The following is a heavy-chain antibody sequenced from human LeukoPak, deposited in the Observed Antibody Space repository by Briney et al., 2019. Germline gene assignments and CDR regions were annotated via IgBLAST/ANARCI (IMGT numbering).Heavy chain of an antibody. J-gene: IGHJ5*02. D-gene: IGHD3-10*01. Sequence: GASVKVSCKASGYSFTMYGISWVRQAPGQGLEWMGWISGFNAYTNYAQKLQGRVTMITDTSTSTAYMEVRGLRSDDTAVYYCARDHWSHYYGSGGENYFDPWGQGTLVTVSS. CDR3: ARDHWSHYYGSGGENYFDP. CDR2: ISGFNAYT. CDR1: GYSFTMYG. V-gene: IGHV1-18*01.